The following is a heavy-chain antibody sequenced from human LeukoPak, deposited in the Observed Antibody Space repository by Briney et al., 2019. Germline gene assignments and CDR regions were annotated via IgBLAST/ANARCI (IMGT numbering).Heavy chain of an antibody. CDR3: GRFGYVAGVDL. CDR1: GFSFSAYW. J-gene: IGHJ4*02. Sequence: GGSLRLSCAASGFSFSAYWMTWVRQAPGAGLEFVANINPVGTATYYADPVKGRFIISRDNAKNLVYLQMNSLRAEDTAVYHCGRFGYVAGVDLWGQGTLVTVSS. CDR2: INPVGTAT. V-gene: IGHV3-7*01. D-gene: IGHD6-19*01.